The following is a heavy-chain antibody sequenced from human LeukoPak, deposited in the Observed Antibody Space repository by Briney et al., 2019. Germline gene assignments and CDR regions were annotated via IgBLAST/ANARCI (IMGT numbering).Heavy chain of an antibody. V-gene: IGHV3-48*03. J-gene: IGHJ3*02. Sequence: PGGSLRLSCAASGFSFSDYEMNWVRQAPGKGLEWVSYISSSAGTIFYADSVKGRFTISRDNAKNSLYLQMNSLRAEDTAVYYCARDKREMATVAFDIWGQGTMVTVSS. CDR1: GFSFSDYE. D-gene: IGHD5-24*01. CDR2: ISSSAGTI. CDR3: ARDKREMATVAFDI.